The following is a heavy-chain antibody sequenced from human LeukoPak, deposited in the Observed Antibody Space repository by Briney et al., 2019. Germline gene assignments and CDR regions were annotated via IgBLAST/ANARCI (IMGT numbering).Heavy chain of an antibody. J-gene: IGHJ4*02. CDR3: ARAVGGDGSGSL. CDR2: IYYSGRS. CDR1: GDSINSNPYS. D-gene: IGHD3-10*01. Sequence: SETLSLTCTVSGDSINSNPYSWAWIRQPPGKGLEWIGSIYYSGRSYYKVSLKSRVIISLDTPNNQFSLKVSSVTAADTAVYYCARAVGGDGSGSLWGPGTLVTVSS. V-gene: IGHV4-39*07.